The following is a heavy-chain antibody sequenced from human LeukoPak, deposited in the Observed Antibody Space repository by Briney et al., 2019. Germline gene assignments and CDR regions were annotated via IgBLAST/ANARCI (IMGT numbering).Heavy chain of an antibody. Sequence: GGSLRLSCAASGFTFSSYGMHWVREAPGKGLEWVAFIRYDGSNKYYADSVKGRFTISRDNSKNTLHLQMNSLRAEDTAVYYCAKAIILTGYSDFDYWGQGTLVTVSS. V-gene: IGHV3-30*02. J-gene: IGHJ4*02. CDR3: AKAIILTGYSDFDY. CDR2: IRYDGSNK. CDR1: GFTFSSYG. D-gene: IGHD3-9*01.